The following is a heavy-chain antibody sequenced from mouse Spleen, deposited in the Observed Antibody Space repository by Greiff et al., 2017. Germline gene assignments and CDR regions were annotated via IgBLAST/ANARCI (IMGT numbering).Heavy chain of an antibody. CDR2: INPSSGYT. J-gene: IGHJ4*01. CDR3: ACYGSSSHAMDY. D-gene: IGHD1-1*01. CDR1: GYTFTSYT. Sequence: VQLQQSGAELARPGASVKMSCKASGYTFTSYTMHWVKQRPGQGLEWIGYINPSSGYTKYNQKFKDKATLTAYKSSSTAYMQLSSLTSEDSAVYYCACYGSSSHAMDYWGQGTSVTVSS. V-gene: IGHV1-4*01.